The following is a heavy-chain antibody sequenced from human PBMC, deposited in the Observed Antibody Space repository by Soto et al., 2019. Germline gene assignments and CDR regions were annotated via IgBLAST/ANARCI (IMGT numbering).Heavy chain of an antibody. D-gene: IGHD3-9*01. CDR1: GGSISSGDYY. CDR3: ARLKTYDILHQSDY. CDR2: IHRTGPT. V-gene: IGHV4-30-4*01. Sequence: SETLSLTCTGSGGSISSGDYYGSWLRQSPEKGLEWIGEIHRTGPTNYNPSLKSRVSMSVDKSSNQASLNVISVTAADSAVYYCARLKTYDILHQSDYWGQGSLVTGSS. J-gene: IGHJ4*02.